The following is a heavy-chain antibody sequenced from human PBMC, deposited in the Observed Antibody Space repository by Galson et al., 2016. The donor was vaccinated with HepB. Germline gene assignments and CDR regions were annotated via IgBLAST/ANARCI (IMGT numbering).Heavy chain of an antibody. D-gene: IGHD3-10*01. V-gene: IGHV2-5*02. CDR2: IYWDNDK. J-gene: IGHJ4*02. Sequence: PALVTPTQTLTLTCTFSGFSLSTKGVAVAWIRQPPGKALEWLSLIYWDNDKRYSPSLKNRLTITKDTSRNQVVLTLTNVDPEDTATYYCAHLRGNIIGSSFDFWGQGALVTVSS. CDR3: AHLRGNIIGSSFDF. CDR1: GFSLSTKGVA.